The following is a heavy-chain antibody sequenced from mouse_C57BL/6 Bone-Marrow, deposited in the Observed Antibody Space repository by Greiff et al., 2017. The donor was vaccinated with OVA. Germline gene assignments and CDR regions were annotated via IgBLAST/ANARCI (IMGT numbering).Heavy chain of an antibody. CDR1: GIDFSRYW. D-gene: IGHD2-3*01. V-gene: IGHV4-1*01. J-gene: IGHJ1*03. CDR3: ARQKRYYPLWYFDV. CDR2: INPDSSTI. Sequence: EVKLLESGGGLVQPGGSLKLSCAASGIDFSRYWMSWVRRAPGKGLEWIGEINPDSSTINYAPSLKDKFIISRDNAKNTLYLQMSKVRSEDTALYYCARQKRYYPLWYFDVGGTGTTVTVSS.